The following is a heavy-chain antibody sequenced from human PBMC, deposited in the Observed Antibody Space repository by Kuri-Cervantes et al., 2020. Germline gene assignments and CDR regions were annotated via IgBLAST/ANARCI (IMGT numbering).Heavy chain of an antibody. J-gene: IGHJ4*02. Sequence: GSLRLSCAVYGGSFSGYYWSWIRQPPGKGLEWIGEINHSGSTNFNPSLKSRVTISVDKSKNQFSLKLSSVTAADTAVYYCARGGYCSGGSCYSGRIDYWGQGTLVTVSS. CDR1: GGSFSGYY. CDR2: INHSGST. D-gene: IGHD2-15*01. CDR3: ARGGYCSGGSCYSGRIDY. V-gene: IGHV4-34*01.